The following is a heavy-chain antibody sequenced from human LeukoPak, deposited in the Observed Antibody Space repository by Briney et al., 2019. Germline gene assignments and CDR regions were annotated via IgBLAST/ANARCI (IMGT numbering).Heavy chain of an antibody. J-gene: IGHJ4*02. V-gene: IGHV3-30-3*01. D-gene: IGHD6-25*01. CDR3: ARDPQRGPPDYFDH. CDR2: ISYTGGTK. CDR1: GFTFSNYP. Sequence: GGSLRLSCAASGFTFSNYPMHWVRQAPDKGLEWVAVISYTGGTKYYAPSVTGRFTISRDDSKSTLYLEMNSLRPEDTATYYCARDPQRGPPDYFDHWGQGTLVTVSS.